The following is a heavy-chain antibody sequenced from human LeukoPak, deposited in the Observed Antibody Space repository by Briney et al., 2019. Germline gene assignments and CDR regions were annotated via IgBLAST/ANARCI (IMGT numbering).Heavy chain of an antibody. V-gene: IGHV3-9*01. CDR3: AKDMGQQLVGWFDP. CDR1: GFTFGDYA. Sequence: GVSLRLSCTASGFTFGDYAMHWVRQAPGKGLEWVSGISWNSGSIGYADSVKGRFTISRDNAKNSLYLQMNSLRAEDTALYYCAKDMGQQLVGWFDPWGQGTLVTVSS. D-gene: IGHD6-13*01. J-gene: IGHJ5*02. CDR2: ISWNSGSI.